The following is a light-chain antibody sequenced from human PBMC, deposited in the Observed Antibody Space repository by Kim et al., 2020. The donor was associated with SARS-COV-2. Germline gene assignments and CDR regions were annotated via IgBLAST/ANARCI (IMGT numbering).Light chain of an antibody. J-gene: IGLJ2*01. V-gene: IGLV2-14*03. Sequence: QSVLTQPASVSGSPGQSITISCTGTSSDVGGYNYVSWYQQHPGKAPKLMIYDVSNRPSGVSNRFSGPKSGNTASLTISGLQAEDEADYYCSSYTSSSTLGVFGGGTQLTVL. CDR1: SSDVGGYNY. CDR2: DVS. CDR3: SSYTSSSTLGV.